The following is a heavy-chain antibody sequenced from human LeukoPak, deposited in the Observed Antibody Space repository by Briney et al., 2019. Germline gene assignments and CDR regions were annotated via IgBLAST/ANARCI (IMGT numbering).Heavy chain of an antibody. CDR2: IYYSGST. Sequence: SETLSLTCTVSGGSISSYYWSWIRQPPGKGLEWIGYIYYSGSTNYNPSLKSRVTISVDTSENQFSPNLNSVTAADTAVYYCARGQGYSYDYYFDYWGQGTLVTVSS. J-gene: IGHJ4*02. V-gene: IGHV4-59*01. CDR3: ARGQGYSYDYYFDY. D-gene: IGHD5-18*01. CDR1: GGSISSYY.